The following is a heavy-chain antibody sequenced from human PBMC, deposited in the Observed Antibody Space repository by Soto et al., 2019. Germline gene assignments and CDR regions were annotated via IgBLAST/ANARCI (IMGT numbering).Heavy chain of an antibody. Sequence: GGSLRLSCAASGFTFSSYSMNWVRQAPGKGLEWVSYISSSSSTIYYADSVKGRFTISRDNAKNSLYLQMNSLRDEDTAVYCCARDLTTTRGYSSSWYDYWGQGTLVTVSS. CDR1: GFTFSSYS. V-gene: IGHV3-48*02. CDR3: ARDLTTTRGYSSSWYDY. D-gene: IGHD6-13*01. CDR2: ISSSSSTI. J-gene: IGHJ4*02.